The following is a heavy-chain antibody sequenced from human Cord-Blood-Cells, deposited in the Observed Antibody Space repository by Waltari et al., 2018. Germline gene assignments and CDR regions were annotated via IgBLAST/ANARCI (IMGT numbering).Heavy chain of an antibody. D-gene: IGHD3-16*01. V-gene: IGHV3-30-3*01. CDR3: ARDLRRGFDY. CDR1: EFTFSSYA. Sequence: QVQLVESGGGVVQPGRSLRLSCAASEFTFSSYAMHWVRQAPGKGLEWVAVISYDGSNKYYADSVKGRFTISRDNSKNTLYLQMNSLRAEDTAVYYCARDLRRGFDYWGQGTLVTVSS. CDR2: ISYDGSNK. J-gene: IGHJ4*02.